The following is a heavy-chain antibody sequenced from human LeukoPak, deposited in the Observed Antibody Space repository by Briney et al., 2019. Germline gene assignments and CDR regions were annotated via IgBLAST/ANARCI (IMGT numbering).Heavy chain of an antibody. CDR3: AKDVRVGGGGMDV. D-gene: IGHD1-26*01. Sequence: PGGSLRLSCAASGFTFSNYAMSWVRQTPGKGLECVSVVTGSGGDTYYTGSVNGRFTISRDNSKNTLYLQMNSLRPEDTAVYYCAKDVRVGGGGMDVWGQGTPVTVSS. J-gene: IGHJ6*02. CDR1: GFTFSNYA. CDR2: VTGSGGDT. V-gene: IGHV3-23*01.